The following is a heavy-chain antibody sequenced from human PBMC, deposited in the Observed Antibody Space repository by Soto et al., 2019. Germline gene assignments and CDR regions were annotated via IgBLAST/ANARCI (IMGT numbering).Heavy chain of an antibody. CDR1: GFTFSSYA. V-gene: IGHV3-23*01. J-gene: IGHJ4*02. CDR2: ISGSGGST. CDR3: AKDSARGIQQWCYFDS. Sequence: GGSLRLSCAASGFTFSSYAMSWVRQAPGKGLEWVSAISGSGGSTYYADSVKGRFTISRDNSKNTLYLQMNSLRAEDTAVYYSAKDSARGIQQWCYFDSWGQGALVTVAS. D-gene: IGHD5-18*01.